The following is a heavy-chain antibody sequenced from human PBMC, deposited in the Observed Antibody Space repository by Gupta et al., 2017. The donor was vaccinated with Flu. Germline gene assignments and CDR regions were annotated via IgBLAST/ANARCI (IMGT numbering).Heavy chain of an antibody. CDR3: ASFGVGPTTPYYYMDV. Sequence: PGQGLEWMGGIIPIFGTANYAQKFQGRVTITADESTSTAYMELSSLRSEDTAVYYCASFGVGPTTPYYYMDVWGKGTTVTVSS. V-gene: IGHV1-69*01. D-gene: IGHD2-15*01. J-gene: IGHJ6*03. CDR2: IIPIFGTA.